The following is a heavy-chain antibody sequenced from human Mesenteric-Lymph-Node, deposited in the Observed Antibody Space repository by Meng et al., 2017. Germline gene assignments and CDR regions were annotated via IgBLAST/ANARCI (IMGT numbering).Heavy chain of an antibody. CDR1: GFTFSIYA. Sequence: GESLKISCTASGFTFSIYAMSWVRQAPGKGLEWVSGINNGGSATYYADSVKGRFTIPRDNSKNTLYMQMNSLRAEDTAVYYCAKGWLRPLYYFDYWGQGTLVTVSS. CDR2: INNGGSAT. D-gene: IGHD5-12*01. CDR3: AKGWLRPLYYFDY. V-gene: IGHV3-23*01. J-gene: IGHJ4*02.